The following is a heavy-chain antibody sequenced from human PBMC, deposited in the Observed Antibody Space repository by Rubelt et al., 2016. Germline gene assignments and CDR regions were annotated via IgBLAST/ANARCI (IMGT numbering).Heavy chain of an antibody. V-gene: IGHV1-18*01. J-gene: IGHJ4*02. CDR2: ISAYNGNT. CDR1: GYTFTSYG. D-gene: IGHD1-20*01. CDR3: ARDRPRVRRYNWNVPLDY. Sequence: QVQLVQSGAEVKKPGASVKVSCKASGYTFTSYGISWVRQAPGQGLEWMGWISAYNGNTNYAQKPQVRVTMTTDMATSTAYMELRSLRSDDTAGYDWARDRPRVRRYNWNVPLDYWGQGTLVTVSS.